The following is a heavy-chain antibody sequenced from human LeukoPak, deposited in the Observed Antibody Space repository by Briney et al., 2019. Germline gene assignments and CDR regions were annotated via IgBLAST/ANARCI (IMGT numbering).Heavy chain of an antibody. CDR2: IYYSGST. D-gene: IGHD3-3*01. V-gene: IGHV4-59*01. Sequence: SETLSLTCTVSGGSISSYYWSWIRQPPGKGLEGIGYIYYSGSTNYNPSLKSRVTISVDTSKNQFSLKLSSVTAADTAVYYCARVTQPYYDFWSGYSPTPYYGMDVWGQGTTVTVSS. J-gene: IGHJ6*02. CDR3: ARVTQPYYDFWSGYSPTPYYGMDV. CDR1: GGSISSYY.